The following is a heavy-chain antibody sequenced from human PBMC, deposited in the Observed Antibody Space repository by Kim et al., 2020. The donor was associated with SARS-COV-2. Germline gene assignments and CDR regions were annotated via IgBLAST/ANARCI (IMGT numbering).Heavy chain of an antibody. CDR1: GGTFSRYA. D-gene: IGHD4-17*01. V-gene: IGHV1-69*13. CDR2: IIPIFGTA. Sequence: SVKVSCKASGGTFSRYAISWVRQAPGQGLEWMGGIIPIFGTANYAQKFQGRVTITADESTSTAYMELSSLRSEDTAVYYCASVLTSGDYQAYFDYWGQGTLVTVSS. J-gene: IGHJ4*02. CDR3: ASVLTSGDYQAYFDY.